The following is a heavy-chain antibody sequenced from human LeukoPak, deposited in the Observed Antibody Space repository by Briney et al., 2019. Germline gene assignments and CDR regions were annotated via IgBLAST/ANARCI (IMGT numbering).Heavy chain of an antibody. CDR3: TAIGYDRTDDYYFDY. D-gene: IGHD5-12*01. CDR1: GFTFSSYS. V-gene: IGHV3-21*01. CDR2: ISSSSSYI. Sequence: GGSLRLSCAASGFTFSSYSMNWVRQAPGKGLEWVSSISSSSSYIYYADSVKGRFTISRDNAKNSLYLQMNSLRAEDTAVYYCTAIGYDRTDDYYFDYWGQGTLVTVSP. J-gene: IGHJ4*02.